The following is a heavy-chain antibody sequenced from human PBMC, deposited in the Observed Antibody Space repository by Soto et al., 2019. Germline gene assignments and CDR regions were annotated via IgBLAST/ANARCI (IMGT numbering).Heavy chain of an antibody. V-gene: IGHV4-39*01. CDR3: ARHTPAISISDH. CDR2: IYYSGST. D-gene: IGHD2-15*01. Sequence: PSETLSLTCSVSSGSINSSSYFWGWIRQPPGKGLEWIGSIYYSGSTYYNPSLKSRVTISVDTSKNQFSLKLSSVTAADTAVYYCARHTPAISISDHWGQGTLVTVSS. J-gene: IGHJ4*02. CDR1: SGSINSSSYF.